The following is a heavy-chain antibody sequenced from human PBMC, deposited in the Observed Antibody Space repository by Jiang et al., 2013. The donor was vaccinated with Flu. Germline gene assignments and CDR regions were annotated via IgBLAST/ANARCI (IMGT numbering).Heavy chain of an antibody. CDR3: ARGMVRGAHSASNWFDP. CDR2: IYYSGST. CDR1: GGSMSNYY. Sequence: VKPSETLSLTCTVSGGSMSNYYWSWIRQPPGKGLEWIGYIYYSGSTNYNPSLKSRVTISVDTSKNQFSLKLSSVTAADTAVYYCARGMVRGAHSASNWFDPWGQGTLVTVSS. V-gene: IGHV4-59*01. D-gene: IGHD3-10*01. J-gene: IGHJ5*02.